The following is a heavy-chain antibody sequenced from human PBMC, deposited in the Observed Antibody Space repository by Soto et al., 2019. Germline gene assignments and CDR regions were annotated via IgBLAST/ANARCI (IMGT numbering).Heavy chain of an antibody. V-gene: IGHV3-9*01. CDR3: VRSKGGYSYGTPFDY. D-gene: IGHD5-18*01. Sequence: EVQLEESGGALVQPGRSLRLSCAASGFTFDDYVMHWVRQVLGKGLEWVSSISWNSGNIGYADSVKGRFTTSRDNAKNSLYLQMNSLRPEDTALYYCVRSKGGYSYGTPFDYWGQGTLSPSPQ. CDR1: GFTFDDYV. J-gene: IGHJ4*02. CDR2: ISWNSGNI.